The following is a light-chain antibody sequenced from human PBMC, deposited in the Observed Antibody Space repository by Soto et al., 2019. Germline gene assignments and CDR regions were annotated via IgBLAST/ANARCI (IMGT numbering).Light chain of an antibody. CDR2: DVS. Sequence: QSVLTQPASVSGSPGQSITISCTGTSSDVGGYNYVSRYQQHPGKAPKLMIYDVSNRPSGVSNRFSGSKSGNTASLTISGLQAEDEADYYCSSYTSSSTRGFGTGTKVTVL. J-gene: IGLJ1*01. CDR1: SSDVGGYNY. CDR3: SSYTSSSTRG. V-gene: IGLV2-14*01.